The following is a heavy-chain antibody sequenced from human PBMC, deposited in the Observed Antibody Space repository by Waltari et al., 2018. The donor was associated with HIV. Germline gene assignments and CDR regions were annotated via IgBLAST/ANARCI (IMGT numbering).Heavy chain of an antibody. J-gene: IGHJ6*02. CDR1: GGSISSSNW. Sequence: QVQLQESGPGLVKPSGTLSLTCAVSGGSISSSNWWSWVRQPPGKGLEWIGEIYHSASTNDNPSLKSRVTRSVDKSKNQLSLKLSSVTAADTAVYYCARGRERPHYYYYGMDVWGQGTTVTVSS. CDR2: IYHSAST. CDR3: ARGRERPHYYYYGMDV. V-gene: IGHV4-4*02.